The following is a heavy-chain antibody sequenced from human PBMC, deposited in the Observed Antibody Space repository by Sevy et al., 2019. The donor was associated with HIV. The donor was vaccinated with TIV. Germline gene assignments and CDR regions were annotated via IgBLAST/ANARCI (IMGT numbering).Heavy chain of an antibody. CDR2: IFPNSGVT. V-gene: IGHV1-2*06. J-gene: IGHJ6*02. D-gene: IGHD1-7*01. CDR1: GYTFTDEY. Sequence: ASVKVSCKASGYTFTDEYLHWVRQAPGQGLEWMGRIFPNSGVTNSAQMFRGRVTMTRDTSISTAYMELSGLRSDDTAVYYCARDAGGGTTNSGLDVWGQGTTVTVSS. CDR3: ARDAGGGTTNSGLDV.